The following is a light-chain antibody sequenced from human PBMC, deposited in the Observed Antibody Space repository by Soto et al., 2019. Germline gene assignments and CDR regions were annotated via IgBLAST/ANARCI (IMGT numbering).Light chain of an antibody. V-gene: IGKV3-11*01. CDR1: QSVSSY. J-gene: IGKJ3*01. CDR2: DAS. CDR3: QQRNNWLGFT. Sequence: EIVLTQSPATLSLSPGERATLSCRASQSVSSYLAWYQQKPGQAPRLLIYDASNRPTGIPPRFSGSGSGTDFTLTISSLEPEDFAVYYCQQRNNWLGFTFGPGTKVDIK.